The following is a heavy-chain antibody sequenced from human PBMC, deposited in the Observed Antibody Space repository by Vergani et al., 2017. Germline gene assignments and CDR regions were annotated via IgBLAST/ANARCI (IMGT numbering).Heavy chain of an antibody. CDR1: GYSFTNYW. J-gene: IGHJ4*02. D-gene: IGHD3-22*01. V-gene: IGHV5-51*01. Sequence: EVPLVQSGAEVKKPGESLKISCRISGYSFTNYWIGWVRQMPGKGLEWMGIIHPADSDTRYSPSFQGQVTISVDKSISTAYLQRGSLRASDSAMYYCARLYGGDSSGSKYFDYWGQGTLVTVSS. CDR2: IHPADSDT. CDR3: ARLYGGDSSGSKYFDY.